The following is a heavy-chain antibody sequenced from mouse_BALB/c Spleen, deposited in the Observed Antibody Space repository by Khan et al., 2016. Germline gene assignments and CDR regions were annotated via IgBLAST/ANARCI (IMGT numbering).Heavy chain of an antibody. J-gene: IGHJ2*01. D-gene: IGHD1-1*01. CDR3: AGYSDGNSSVY. V-gene: IGHV3-1*02. Sequence: EVQLQESGPDLVQPSQSLSLTCTVTGYSLTSDYNWHWIRQFPGNKLEWMGYIHYSGDTNCNPSLHSRISITRDTSKNQFFLQLSSVTTEDTATYYCAGYSDGNSSVYWGQGTTGTVSS. CDR2: IHYSGDT. CDR1: GYSLTSDYN.